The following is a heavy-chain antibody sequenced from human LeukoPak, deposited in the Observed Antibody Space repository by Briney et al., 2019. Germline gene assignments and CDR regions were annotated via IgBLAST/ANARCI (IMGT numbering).Heavy chain of an antibody. D-gene: IGHD1-26*01. J-gene: IGHJ4*02. Sequence: GGSLRLSCAASGFTFSDYYMSWIRQAPGKGLEWVSYISSSGSTIYYADSVKGRFTISRDNAKNSLYLQMNSLRAEDTAVYYRAKPLPFGSYYYDYWGQGTLVTVSS. CDR3: AKPLPFGSYYYDY. CDR2: ISSSGSTI. V-gene: IGHV3-11*01. CDR1: GFTFSDYY.